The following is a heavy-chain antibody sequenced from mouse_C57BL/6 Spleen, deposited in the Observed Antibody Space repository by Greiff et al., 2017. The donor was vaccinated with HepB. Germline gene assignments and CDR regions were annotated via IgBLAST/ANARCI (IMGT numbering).Heavy chain of an antibody. CDR3: ARGQLRLRHYAMDY. V-gene: IGHV5-4*03. Sequence: EVKLVESGGGLVKPGGSLKLSCAASGFTFSSYAMSWVRQTPEKRLEWVATISDGGSYTYYPDNVKGRFTISRDNAKNNLYLQMSHLKSEDTAMYYCARGQLRLRHYAMDYWGQGTSVTVSS. J-gene: IGHJ4*01. D-gene: IGHD3-2*02. CDR2: ISDGGSYT. CDR1: GFTFSSYA.